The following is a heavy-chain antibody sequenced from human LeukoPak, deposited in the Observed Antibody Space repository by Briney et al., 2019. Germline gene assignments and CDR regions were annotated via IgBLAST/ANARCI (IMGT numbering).Heavy chain of an antibody. CDR3: AKGLLNYGDYAIDAFDI. V-gene: IGHV3-43*02. CDR1: AFTFIDHG. CDR2: ISGDGGST. D-gene: IGHD4-17*01. J-gene: IGHJ3*02. Sequence: GGSLRLSCAASAFTFIDHGMHWVRQAPGKGLEWVSLISGDGGSTSYADSVKGRFTISRDDSKNSLYLQMNSLRTEDTALYYCAKGLLNYGDYAIDAFDIWGQATMVTASS.